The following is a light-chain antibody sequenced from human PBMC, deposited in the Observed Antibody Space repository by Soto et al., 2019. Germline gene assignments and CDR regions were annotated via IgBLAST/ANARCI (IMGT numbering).Light chain of an antibody. CDR2: GAS. J-gene: IGKJ3*01. CDR1: QSVSSSY. V-gene: IGKV3-20*01. Sequence: EIVLTQSPGTLSLSPGERATLSCRASQSVSSSYLAWYQQKPGQAPRLLIYGASSRATGIPDRFSGSGSGTEFTLTISRLEPEDSALYYCQQYGSPPFTFGTGTKVDIK. CDR3: QQYGSPPFT.